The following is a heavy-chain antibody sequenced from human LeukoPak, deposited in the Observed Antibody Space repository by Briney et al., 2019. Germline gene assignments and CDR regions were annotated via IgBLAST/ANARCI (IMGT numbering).Heavy chain of an antibody. J-gene: IGHJ6*03. CDR1: GGAIISYY. V-gene: IGHV4-4*07. CDR3: ARLKFYDSTGYSPGYYMDV. D-gene: IGHD3-22*01. CDR2: IYPTGNT. Sequence: SETLSLTCSVSGGAIISYYWSWIRQPAGKGPEWIGRIYPTGNTDYNPSLKTRVTMSTDLSKKQFSLRLRSVAAADTAVYYCARLKFYDSTGYSPGYYMDVWGKGTAVTVSS.